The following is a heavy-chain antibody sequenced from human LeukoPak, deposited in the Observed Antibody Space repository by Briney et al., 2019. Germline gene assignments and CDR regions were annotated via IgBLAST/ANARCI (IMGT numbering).Heavy chain of an antibody. Sequence: GGSLRLSCAASGFTFSSFWMSWVRQAPGKGLEWVANIKQDGSEKYYVDSVKGRFTISRDNAKNLLYLQMNSLRAEDTAVYYCARLGTYGDYGYYYYGMDVWGKGTTVTVSS. CDR3: ARLGTYGDYGYYYYGMDV. CDR2: IKQDGSEK. D-gene: IGHD4-17*01. J-gene: IGHJ6*04. V-gene: IGHV3-7*03. CDR1: GFTFSSFW.